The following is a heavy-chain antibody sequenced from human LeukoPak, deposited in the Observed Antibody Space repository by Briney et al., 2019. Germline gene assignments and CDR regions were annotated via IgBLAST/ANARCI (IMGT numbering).Heavy chain of an antibody. D-gene: IGHD3-10*01. CDR3: ARDNTMVRGVIRHDAFDI. CDR1: GGSISSYY. CDR2: IYYSGST. Sequence: SETLSLTCTVSGGSISSYYWSWIRQPPGKGLEWIGYIYYSGSTYYNPSLKSRVTISVDTSKNQFSLKLSSVTAADTAVYYCARDNTMVRGVIRHDAFDIWGQGTMVTVSS. J-gene: IGHJ3*02. V-gene: IGHV4-59*12.